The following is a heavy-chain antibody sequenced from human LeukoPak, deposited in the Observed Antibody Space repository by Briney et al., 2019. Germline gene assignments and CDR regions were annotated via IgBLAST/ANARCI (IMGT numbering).Heavy chain of an antibody. V-gene: IGHV1-69*06. Sequence: GASVKVSCKASGGTFSSYAISWVRQAPGQGLEWMGGIIPIIGTANYAQKFQGRVTITADKSTSTAYMELSSLRSEDTAVYYCARGVVTASRDYYYYYMDVWGKGTTVTVSS. CDR2: IIPIIGTA. J-gene: IGHJ6*03. CDR1: GGTFSSYA. D-gene: IGHD2-21*02. CDR3: ARGVVTASRDYYYYYMDV.